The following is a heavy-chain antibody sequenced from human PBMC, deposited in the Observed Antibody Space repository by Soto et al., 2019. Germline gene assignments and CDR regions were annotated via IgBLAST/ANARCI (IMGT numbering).Heavy chain of an antibody. V-gene: IGHV1-18*01. D-gene: IGHD2-15*01. Sequence: ASVKVSCTASGYIFNTYGISWMRQAPGQGLEWMGWISAHNGNTHYAQKFQDRVTLTTGTSTSTADMGVRCLTSDDAAVYYCARIGHCRNRGCFTPLYYYGMDVWGQGSTVTV. J-gene: IGHJ6*01. CDR2: ISAHNGNT. CDR3: ARIGHCRNRGCFTPLYYYGMDV. CDR1: GYIFNTYG.